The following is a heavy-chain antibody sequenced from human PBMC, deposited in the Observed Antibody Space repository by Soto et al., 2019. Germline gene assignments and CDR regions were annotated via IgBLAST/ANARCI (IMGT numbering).Heavy chain of an antibody. J-gene: IGHJ4*02. V-gene: IGHV1-69*01. Sequence: QVQLVQSGAEVKKPGSSVKVSCKASGGTFSSYAISWVRQAPGQGLEWMGGIIPIFGTANYAQKFQGRVTITADESTSTAYMELGSLRSEDTAVYYCARGPYQYYYGSGSYYDWGQGTLVTVSS. CDR2: IIPIFGTA. CDR3: ARGPYQYYYGSGSYYD. D-gene: IGHD3-10*01. CDR1: GGTFSSYA.